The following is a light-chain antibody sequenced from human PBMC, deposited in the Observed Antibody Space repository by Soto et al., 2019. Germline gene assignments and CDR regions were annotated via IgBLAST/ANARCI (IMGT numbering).Light chain of an antibody. V-gene: IGKV3-15*01. CDR3: QQFNNYPWT. CDR2: GAS. J-gene: IGKJ1*01. Sequence: EIVLTQSPATLSVSPVNRAALSGMASQSVNSDLSWYQQKPCQAPRLLIYGASTRATGTPTRFSGSGAGTEFTLTISSLHPDDFAAYYCQQFNNYPWTFGQGTKVDIK. CDR1: QSVNSD.